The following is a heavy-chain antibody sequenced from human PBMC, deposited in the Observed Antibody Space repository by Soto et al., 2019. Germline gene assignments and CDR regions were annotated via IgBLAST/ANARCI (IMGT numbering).Heavy chain of an antibody. CDR3: ARFLSLGSDWYDNGVYFDY. J-gene: IGHJ4*02. Sequence: EVQLVESGGGVVRPGGSLRLSCAASGFSFDDYGFTWVRQTPGKGLEWVSGINWNGDSTGYADSVKGRFTISRDSAKNSLYLQMNSLRSEDTALYYCARFLSLGSDWYDNGVYFDYWGLGTRVIVSS. V-gene: IGHV3-20*04. CDR2: INWNGDST. D-gene: IGHD6-19*01. CDR1: GFSFDDYG.